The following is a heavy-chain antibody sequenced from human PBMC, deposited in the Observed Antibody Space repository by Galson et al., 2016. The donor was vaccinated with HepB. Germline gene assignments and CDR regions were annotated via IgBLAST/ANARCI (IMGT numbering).Heavy chain of an antibody. CDR2: DSMDGRRK. J-gene: IGHJ4*02. CDR3: ARDRRGGSNTLDY. D-gene: IGHD1-26*01. CDR1: GFTFSKYG. Sequence: SLRLSCAASGFTFSKYGMHWVRQAPGKGLEWMAADSMDGRRKFYADSVKGRFTISRDNSNNMLFLQMSSLRPDDTAVYYCARDRRGGSNTLDYWGQGTLVTVSS. V-gene: IGHV3-30*03.